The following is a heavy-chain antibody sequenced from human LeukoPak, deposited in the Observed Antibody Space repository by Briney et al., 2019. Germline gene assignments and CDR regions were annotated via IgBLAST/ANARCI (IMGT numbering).Heavy chain of an antibody. J-gene: IGHJ4*02. D-gene: IGHD6-6*01. CDR1: GGTFSSYA. CDR3: ASGGSYSVAERVDY. V-gene: IGHV1-18*01. CDR2: ISAYNGNT. Sequence: ASVKVSCKASGGTFSSYAISWVRQAPGQGLEWMGWISAYNGNTNYAQKLQSRVTITTETSTSTAYMELRSLRSGDTAVYYCASGGSYSVAERVDYWGQGTLVTVSS.